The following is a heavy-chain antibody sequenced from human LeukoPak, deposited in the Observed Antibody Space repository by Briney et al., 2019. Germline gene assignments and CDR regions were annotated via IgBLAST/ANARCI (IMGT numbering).Heavy chain of an antibody. CDR2: IIPIFGTA. Sequence: SVKVSCKASGGTFSGYAISWVRQAPGQGLEWMGGIIPIFGTANYAQKFQGRVTITADGSTSTAYMELSSLRSEDTAVYYCAREERDSGYDYFDYWGQGTLVTVSS. J-gene: IGHJ4*02. CDR1: GGTFSGYA. CDR3: AREERDSGYDYFDY. D-gene: IGHD5-12*01. V-gene: IGHV1-69*01.